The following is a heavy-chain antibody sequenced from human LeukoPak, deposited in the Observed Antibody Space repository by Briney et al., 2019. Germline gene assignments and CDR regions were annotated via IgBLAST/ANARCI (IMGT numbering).Heavy chain of an antibody. J-gene: IGHJ6*02. V-gene: IGHV4-30-2*01. D-gene: IGHD2-15*01. CDR2: IYHSGST. CDR3: AAATSYYYGMDV. CDR1: GGSISSGGYS. Sequence: PSETLSLTCAVSGGSISSGGYSWSWIRQPPGKGLEWIGYIYHSGSTYYNPSLKSRLTISVDRSKNQLSLKLSSVTAADTAVYYCAAATSYYYGMDVWGQGTTVTVSS.